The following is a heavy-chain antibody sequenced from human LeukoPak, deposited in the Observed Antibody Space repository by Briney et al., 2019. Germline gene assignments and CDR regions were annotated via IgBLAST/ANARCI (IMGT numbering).Heavy chain of an antibody. Sequence: PAGGSLRLSCAASGFTFSSYAMSWVRQAPGKGLEWVSAISGSGGSTYYADSVKGRITISRDNSKNTLYLQMNSLRAEDTAVYYCTTTARGYYFDYWGQGTLVTVSS. CDR1: GFTFSSYA. CDR2: ISGSGGST. CDR3: TTTARGYYFDY. V-gene: IGHV3-23*01. D-gene: IGHD3-22*01. J-gene: IGHJ4*02.